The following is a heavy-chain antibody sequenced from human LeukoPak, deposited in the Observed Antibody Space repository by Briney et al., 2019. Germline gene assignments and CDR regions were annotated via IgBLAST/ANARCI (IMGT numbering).Heavy chain of an antibody. CDR3: ARRANGDYGRWYYDL. J-gene: IGHJ2*01. D-gene: IGHD4-17*01. V-gene: IGHV3-13*01. Sequence: GGSLRLSCAASGFSFNNYDIHWVRQASGKGLEWVSAIDSAGDTYYPGSVKGRFIISRENAKNSLFLQMTSLRVEDTAVYYCARRANGDYGRWYYDLWGRGTLVSVSS. CDR2: IDSAGDT. CDR1: GFSFNNYD.